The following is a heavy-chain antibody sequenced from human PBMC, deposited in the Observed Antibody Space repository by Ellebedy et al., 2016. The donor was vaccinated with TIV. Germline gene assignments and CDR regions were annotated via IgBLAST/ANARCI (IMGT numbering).Heavy chain of an antibody. CDR3: ARERMVRGVTYSAYHGMDV. J-gene: IGHJ6*02. CDR1: GFTFSSYW. CDR2: IKQDGSEK. Sequence: GRSLRLSXAASGFTFSSYWISWVRQAPGKGLEWVANIKQDGSEKYYVDSVKGRFTISRDNAKNSLYLQMNSLRAEDTAVYYCARERMVRGVTYSAYHGMDVWGQGTTVTVSS. D-gene: IGHD3-10*01. V-gene: IGHV3-7*01.